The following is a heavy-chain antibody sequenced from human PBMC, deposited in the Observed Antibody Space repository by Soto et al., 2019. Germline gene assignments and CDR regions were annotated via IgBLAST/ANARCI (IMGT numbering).Heavy chain of an antibody. J-gene: IGHJ5*02. D-gene: IGHD3-16*01. CDR3: ARLLGTPWGWFDP. Sequence: PSETLSLTCNVSGGSISNSDYYWGWIRQPPGGGLDLIGSVSFRGITYFKSSLKSRVSMSVDTTRNQFSLKLASVTAADTAVYYCARLLGTPWGWFDPGGQGTLVTVSS. CDR2: VSFRGIT. CDR1: GGSISNSDYY. V-gene: IGHV4-39*01.